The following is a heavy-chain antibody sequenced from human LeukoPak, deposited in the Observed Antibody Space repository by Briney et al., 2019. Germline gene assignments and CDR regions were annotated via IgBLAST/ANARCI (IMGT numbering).Heavy chain of an antibody. CDR3: ARHTGYYYYYNGMDV. D-gene: IGHD1-14*01. J-gene: IGHJ6*02. CDR2: IYYSGST. V-gene: IGHV4-59*08. CDR1: GGSISSYY. Sequence: SETLSLTCTVSGGSISSYYWSWIRQPPGKGLEWIGYIYYSGSTNYNPSLKSRVTISVDTSKNQFSLELSSVTAADTAMYYCARHTGYYYYYNGMDVWGQGTTVTVSS.